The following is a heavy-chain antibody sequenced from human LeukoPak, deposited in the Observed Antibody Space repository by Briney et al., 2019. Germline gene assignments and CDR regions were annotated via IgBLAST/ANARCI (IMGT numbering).Heavy chain of an antibody. CDR2: IYPGDSDT. V-gene: IGHV5-51*01. CDR3: ARQEYYYDSSSDY. J-gene: IGHJ4*02. CDR1: GYSFTSYR. Sequence: GESLKISCKGSGYSFTSYRIGWGRQMPGKGLEWMGIIYPGDSDTRYSPSFQGQVTISADKSISTAYLQWSSLKASDTAMYYCARQEYYYDSSSDYWGQGTLVTVSS. D-gene: IGHD3-22*01.